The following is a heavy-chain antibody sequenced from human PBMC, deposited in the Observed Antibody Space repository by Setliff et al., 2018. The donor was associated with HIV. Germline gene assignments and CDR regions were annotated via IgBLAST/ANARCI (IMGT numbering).Heavy chain of an antibody. V-gene: IGHV4-39*07. CDR3: ARFAGSSWIDY. CDR2: VSSSGDT. Sequence: LSLTCTVSGGSISSTSYFWGWIRLPPAKGLEWIGSVSSSGDTFYTPSLKSRVDISIDTSKRVFSLNLNSATAADTAMYYCARFAGSSWIDYWGQGALVTVSS. D-gene: IGHD6-13*01. J-gene: IGHJ4*02. CDR1: GGSISSTSYF.